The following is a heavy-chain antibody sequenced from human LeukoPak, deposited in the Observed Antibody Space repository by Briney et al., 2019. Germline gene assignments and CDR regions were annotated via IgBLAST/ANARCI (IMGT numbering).Heavy chain of an antibody. Sequence: GASVKVSCKASGYTFTDNYRHWVRQAPGQGLEWMGRINPNSGATNYAQNFLGRVTMARDTSISTAYMELNSLTSDDTAVYYCARVLFRGSSRFDYWGQGTLVIVSS. CDR3: ARVLFRGSSRFDY. CDR1: GYTFTDNY. D-gene: IGHD1-26*01. CDR2: INPNSGAT. J-gene: IGHJ4*02. V-gene: IGHV1-2*06.